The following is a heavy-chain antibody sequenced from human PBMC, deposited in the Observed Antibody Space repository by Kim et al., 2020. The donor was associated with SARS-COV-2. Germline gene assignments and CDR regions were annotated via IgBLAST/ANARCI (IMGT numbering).Heavy chain of an antibody. D-gene: IGHD3-9*01. CDR3: ARDSLSDIRYPGGQVFDY. CDR1: GGTFSSYA. Sequence: SVKVSCKASGGTFSSYAISWVRQAPGQGLEWMGGIIPIFGTANYAQKFQGRVTITADESTSTAYMELSSLRSEDTAVYYCARDSLSDIRYPGGQVFDYWGQGTLVTVSS. J-gene: IGHJ4*02. V-gene: IGHV1-69*13. CDR2: IIPIFGTA.